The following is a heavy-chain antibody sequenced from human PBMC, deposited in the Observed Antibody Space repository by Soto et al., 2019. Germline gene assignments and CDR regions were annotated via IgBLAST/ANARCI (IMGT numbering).Heavy chain of an antibody. Sequence: EVQLVETGGGMIQPGGSLRLSCAVSGFSVSSNYMSWVRQAPGKGLEWVSLIYRRGTTSYADSVKGRFIISRDSSKITLFLQMNSLRVEDTAVYYCARRYIVGVTGDYWGQGTLVTVSS. J-gene: IGHJ4*02. CDR1: GFSVSSNY. CDR3: ARRYIVGVTGDY. V-gene: IGHV3-53*02. CDR2: IYRRGTT. D-gene: IGHD1-26*01.